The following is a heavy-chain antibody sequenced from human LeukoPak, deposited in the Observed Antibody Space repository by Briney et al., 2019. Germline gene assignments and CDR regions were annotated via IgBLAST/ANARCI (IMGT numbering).Heavy chain of an antibody. V-gene: IGHV3-7*01. J-gene: IGHJ4*02. CDR3: ARIAVAGTFFDY. D-gene: IGHD6-19*01. Sequence: GGSLRLSCAASGFTFSSYAMSWVRQAPGKGLEWVANIKQDGSEKYYVDSVKGRFTISRDNAKNSLYLQMNSLRAEDTAVYYCARIAVAGTFFDYWGQGTLVTVSS. CDR2: IKQDGSEK. CDR1: GFTFSSYA.